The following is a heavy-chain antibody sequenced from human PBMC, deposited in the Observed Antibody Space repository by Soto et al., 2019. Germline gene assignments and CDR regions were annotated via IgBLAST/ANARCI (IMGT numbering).Heavy chain of an antibody. J-gene: IGHJ4*02. Sequence: QLQLQESGPGLVKPSETLSLTCTVSGGSISSSSYYWGWIRQPPGKGLEWIGSIYYSGSTYYNPSLKSRVTISVDTSKNQFSLKLSSVTAADTAVYYCARPGRYSSVDYWGQGTLVTVSS. D-gene: IGHD6-25*01. V-gene: IGHV4-39*01. CDR3: ARPGRYSSVDY. CDR2: IYYSGST. CDR1: GGSISSSSYY.